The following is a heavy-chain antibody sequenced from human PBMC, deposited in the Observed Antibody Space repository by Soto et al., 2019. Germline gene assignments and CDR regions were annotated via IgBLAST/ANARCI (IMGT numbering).Heavy chain of an antibody. Sequence: QVQLVESGGGVVQPGRSLKLSCATSGFTFSSYGMHWVRQAPGKGLEWVAVISYDGSNKYYADSVKGRFTISRDNSKNTLYLQMNSLRAEDTAIYYCAKAWMYYFDYWGQGTLVTVSS. D-gene: IGHD2-2*03. V-gene: IGHV3-30*18. CDR3: AKAWMYYFDY. CDR2: ISYDGSNK. J-gene: IGHJ4*02. CDR1: GFTFSSYG.